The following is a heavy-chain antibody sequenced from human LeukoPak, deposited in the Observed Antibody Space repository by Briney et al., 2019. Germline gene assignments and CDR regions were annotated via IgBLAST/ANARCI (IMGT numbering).Heavy chain of an antibody. J-gene: IGHJ4*02. CDR1: GFTFSSYA. D-gene: IGHD3-10*01. CDR2: ITSSAGTT. V-gene: IGHV3-23*01. Sequence: PGRSLRLSCAASGFTFSSYAMSWVRQAPGRGLEWVAGITSSAGTTYYADSVKGRFTISRDNSKITLYLQMNSLRAEDMAVYYCAKERAPYYYGSGSYSYFDYWGQGTLVTVSS. CDR3: AKERAPYYYGSGSYSYFDY.